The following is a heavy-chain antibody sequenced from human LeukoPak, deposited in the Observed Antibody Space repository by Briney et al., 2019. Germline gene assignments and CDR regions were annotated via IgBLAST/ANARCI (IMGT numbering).Heavy chain of an antibody. V-gene: IGHV3-21*01. CDR2: ISSSSSYI. J-gene: IGHJ4*02. CDR3: ARDERKYCSSTSCYSSSY. D-gene: IGHD2-2*02. CDR1: GFTLSSYW. Sequence: GGSLRLSCAASGFTLSSYWMTWVRQAPGKGLEWVSSISSSSSYIYYADSVKGRFTISRDNAKNSLYLQMNSLRAEDTAVYYCARDERKYCSSTSCYSSSYWGQGTLVTVSS.